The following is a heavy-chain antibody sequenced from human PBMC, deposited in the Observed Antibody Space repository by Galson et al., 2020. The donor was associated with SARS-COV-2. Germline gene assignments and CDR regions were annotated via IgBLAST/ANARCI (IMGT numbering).Heavy chain of an antibody. CDR3: ARIPSYGDYPSDFDY. D-gene: IGHD4-17*01. V-gene: IGHV1-69*13. CDR2: IIPLFGTA. Sequence: SVKVSCKASGGTFSSYAISWVRQAPGQGLEWMGGIIPLFGTANYAQKFQGRVTITADESTSTAYMELSSLRSEDTAVYYCARIPSYGDYPSDFDYWGQGTLVTVSS. CDR1: GGTFSSYA. J-gene: IGHJ4*02.